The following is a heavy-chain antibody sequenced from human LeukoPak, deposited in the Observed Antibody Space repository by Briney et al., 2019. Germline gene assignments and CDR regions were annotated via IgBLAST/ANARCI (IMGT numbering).Heavy chain of an antibody. J-gene: IGHJ4*02. Sequence: GGSLRLSCAASGFTFSSYAMNWVRQAPGKGLEWVSSIGGSGGNTYYADSVKGRFTISRDNFKNTLYLQMNSLRAEDTAVYYCVRDSIYYYIDYWGQGTLVTVSS. V-gene: IGHV3-23*01. CDR3: VRDSIYYYIDY. D-gene: IGHD3-3*02. CDR2: IGGSGGNT. CDR1: GFTFSSYA.